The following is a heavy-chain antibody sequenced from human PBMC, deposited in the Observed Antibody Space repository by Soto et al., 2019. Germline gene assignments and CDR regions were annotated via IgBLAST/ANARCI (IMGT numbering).Heavy chain of an antibody. Sequence: SETLSLTCTVSGDSMTSSSYYWGWIRQPPGKGLEWIGSIYYSERTSYNSGSTYYSPSLKSRVTISGDTSKSQFSLKLSSVTAADTAVYYCTRHTRNQFDPWGQGTLVTVSS. CDR3: TRHTRNQFDP. CDR1: GDSMTSSSYY. CDR2: IYYSERTSYNSGST. J-gene: IGHJ5*02. V-gene: IGHV4-39*01.